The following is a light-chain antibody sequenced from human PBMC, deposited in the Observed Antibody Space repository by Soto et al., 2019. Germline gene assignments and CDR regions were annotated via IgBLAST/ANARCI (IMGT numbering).Light chain of an antibody. V-gene: IGKV3-15*01. J-gene: IGKJ2*01. Sequence: IVMTQSPATLSVSPGDRATLSCRASQSVNSDLAWYQQKPGQAPRLLIYGSSTRATGIPARFSGSGSGTAFSLTIISLQSEDFAVYYCQQYNNWPPYTFGQGTKLEIK. CDR2: GSS. CDR1: QSVNSD. CDR3: QQYNNWPPYT.